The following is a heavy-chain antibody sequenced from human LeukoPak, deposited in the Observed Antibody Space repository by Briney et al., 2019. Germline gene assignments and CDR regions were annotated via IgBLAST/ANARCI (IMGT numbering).Heavy chain of an antibody. D-gene: IGHD3-16*01. J-gene: IGHJ4*02. CDR2: IWYDGSNK. Sequence: GGSLGLSCAASGFTFSSYGMHWVRQAPGKGLEWVAVIWYDGSNKYYADSVKGRFTISRDNSKNTLYLQMNSLRVEDTAVYYCARDLYADYVWGSFDYWGQGTLVTVSS. CDR3: ARDLYADYVWGSFDY. V-gene: IGHV3-33*01. CDR1: GFTFSSYG.